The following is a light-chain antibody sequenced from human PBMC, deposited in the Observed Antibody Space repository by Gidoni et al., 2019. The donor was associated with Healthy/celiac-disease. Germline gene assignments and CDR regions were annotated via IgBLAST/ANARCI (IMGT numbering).Light chain of an antibody. V-gene: IGKV2-28*01. CDR2: LGS. CDR3: MQALQTPRT. CDR1: QSLLHSNGYNY. J-gene: IGKJ2*01. Sequence: DIVMTQSPLSLRVTPGEPASISCRSSQSLLHSNGYNYVDWYLQKPGQSPQLLIYLGSNRASGVPDRFSGSGSGTDFTLKISRVEAEDVGVYYCMQALQTPRTFGQGTKLEIK.